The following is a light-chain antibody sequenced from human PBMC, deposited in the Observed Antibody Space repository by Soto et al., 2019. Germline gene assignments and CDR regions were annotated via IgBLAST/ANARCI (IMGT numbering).Light chain of an antibody. CDR3: QSYASSLSGYV. V-gene: IGLV1-40*01. CDR1: SSNIGAGYD. Sequence: QSVLTQPPSVSVAPGQRVTISCTGSSSNIGAGYDVHWYQQLPGTAPKLLIYGNSNRPSGVPDRFSGSKSGSSASLAITGLQAEDEADYYCQSYASSLSGYVFGTGTKVTVL. CDR2: GNS. J-gene: IGLJ1*01.